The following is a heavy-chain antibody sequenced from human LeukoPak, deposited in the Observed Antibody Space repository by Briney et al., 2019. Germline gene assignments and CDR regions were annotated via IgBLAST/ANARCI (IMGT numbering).Heavy chain of an antibody. CDR1: GGSISSSSYY. Sequence: KPSETLSLTCTVSGGSISSSSYYWGWIRQPPGKGLEWIGSIYYSGSTYYNPSLKSRVTISVDTSKNQFSLKLSSVTAADTAVYYCARRLTLVYSSGWLRDYYFDYWGQGTLVTVSS. J-gene: IGHJ4*02. D-gene: IGHD6-19*01. CDR3: ARRLTLVYSSGWLRDYYFDY. V-gene: IGHV4-39*01. CDR2: IYYSGST.